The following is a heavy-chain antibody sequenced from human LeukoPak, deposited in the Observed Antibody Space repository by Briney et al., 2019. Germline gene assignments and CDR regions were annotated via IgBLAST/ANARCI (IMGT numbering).Heavy chain of an antibody. V-gene: IGHV3-23*01. CDR2: ISGSGGST. J-gene: IGHJ4*02. Sequence: GGSLRLSCAASGFTFSSYGMSWVRQAPGKGLEWVSAISGSGGSTYYADSVKGRFTISRDNAKNSLYLQMNSLRAEDTAVYYCARDPTYYYDSSGYYYFDYWGQGTLVTVSS. CDR3: ARDPTYYYDSSGYYYFDY. D-gene: IGHD3-22*01. CDR1: GFTFSSYG.